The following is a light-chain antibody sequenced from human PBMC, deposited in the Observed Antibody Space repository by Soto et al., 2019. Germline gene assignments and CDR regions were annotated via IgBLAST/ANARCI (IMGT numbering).Light chain of an antibody. CDR3: QQYGSLSWT. J-gene: IGKJ1*01. V-gene: IGKV3-20*01. CDR1: QSVSTN. CDR2: GAS. Sequence: EIVMTQSPAPLSVSTGERATLSCRASQSVSTNLAWYQQKPGQAPRLLIFGASTRATGIPDRFSGSGSGTDFTLTISRLEPEDFAMYYCQQYGSLSWTFGQGTKVDIK.